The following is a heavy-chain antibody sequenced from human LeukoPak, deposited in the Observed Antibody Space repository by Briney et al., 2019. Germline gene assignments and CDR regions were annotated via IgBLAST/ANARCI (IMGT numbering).Heavy chain of an antibody. CDR3: AKSLLTTATGTGRAFDI. V-gene: IGHV3-30*02. J-gene: IGHJ3*02. Sequence: PGGSLRLSCAASGFTFSDYAMHWVRQAPGKGLDWVAFIRYDGTNKYYADSVRGRLTISRDNSKNTLYLQMNSLRADDTAVYYCAKSLLTTATGTGRAFDIWGQGTMVTVSS. CDR1: GFTFSDYA. D-gene: IGHD1-1*01. CDR2: IRYDGTNK.